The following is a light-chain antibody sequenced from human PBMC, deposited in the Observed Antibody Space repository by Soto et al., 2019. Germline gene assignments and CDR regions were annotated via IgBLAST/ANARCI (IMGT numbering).Light chain of an antibody. V-gene: IGKV3-20*01. CDR1: QSVSSSY. CDR3: QQYGSSPWT. CDR2: GAS. Sequence: EIVLTQSPGTLSLSPGERATLCCRASQSVSSSYLAWYQQKPGQAPRPLIYGASSRAIGIPDRFSGSGSGTDFTLTISRLEPEDFAVYYCQQYGSSPWTFGQGTKVELK. J-gene: IGKJ1*01.